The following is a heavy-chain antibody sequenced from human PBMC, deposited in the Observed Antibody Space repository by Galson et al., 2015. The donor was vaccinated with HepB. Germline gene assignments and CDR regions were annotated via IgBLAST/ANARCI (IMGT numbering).Heavy chain of an antibody. Sequence: SLRLSCAASGFNSGNYDMHWVRQATGKGLEWVSAIGTAGDPYYPGSVKGRFTISREDAKNSLYLQMNSLRAGDTAVYYCVRASSGSYSSYWYFDLWGRGTLVTVSS. J-gene: IGHJ2*01. CDR1: GFNSGNYD. V-gene: IGHV3-13*05. CDR2: IGTAGDP. CDR3: VRASSGSYSSYWYFDL. D-gene: IGHD1-26*01.